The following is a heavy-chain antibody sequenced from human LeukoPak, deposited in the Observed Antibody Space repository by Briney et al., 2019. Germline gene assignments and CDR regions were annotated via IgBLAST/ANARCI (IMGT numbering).Heavy chain of an antibody. CDR1: GYSFTSYW. D-gene: IGHD6-19*01. V-gene: IGHV5-51*01. CDR2: IYPGDSDT. J-gene: IGHJ5*02. Sequence: GESLKISCKGSGYSFTSYWIAWVRPMPGKGLEWMGIIYPGDSDTRYSPSFQGQVTISADKSIGTAYLQWSSLKASDTAMYYCAKSPVAGTLGWFDLWGQGTLVTVSS. CDR3: AKSPVAGTLGWFDL.